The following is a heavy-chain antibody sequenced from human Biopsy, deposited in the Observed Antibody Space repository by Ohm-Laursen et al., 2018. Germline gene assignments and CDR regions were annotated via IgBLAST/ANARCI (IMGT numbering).Heavy chain of an antibody. D-gene: IGHD2/OR15-2a*01. CDR1: GGSISSDY. CDR3: ARATNSTGWLYYYFYGMGV. CDR2: IYYSGST. V-gene: IGHV4-59*07. J-gene: IGHJ6*02. Sequence: SDTLSLTCTVSGGSISSDYWSWIRQTPGKGLEWIGYIYYSGSTNYNPSLKSRVTISVDTSKNQFSLRLNSVTAADTAVYYCARATNSTGWLYYYFYGMGVWGQGTTVTVSS.